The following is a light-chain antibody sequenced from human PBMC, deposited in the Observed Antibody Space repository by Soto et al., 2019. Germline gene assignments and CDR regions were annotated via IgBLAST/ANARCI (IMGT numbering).Light chain of an antibody. CDR3: QQFGTPLT. CDR2: DAS. J-gene: IGKJ4*01. CDR1: QSVSDY. Sequence: EIVLTQSPGTLSLSPGERATLSCRASQSVSDYLAWYQQKPGQAPRLLIYDASSRATGIPDRFSGRGSGTDFTLTISRLEPEAFAVYFCQQFGTPLTFGGGTKVEIK. V-gene: IGKV3-20*01.